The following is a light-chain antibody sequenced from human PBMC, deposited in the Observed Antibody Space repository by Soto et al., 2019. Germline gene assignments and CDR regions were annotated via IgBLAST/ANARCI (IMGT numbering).Light chain of an antibody. V-gene: IGKV4-1*01. CDR1: QNVLYSSNHKNY. CDR2: AAS. Sequence: DIVLTPSPDSLAVSQGERKTIHCKSSQNVLYSSNHKNYLAWYQQKPGKAPKLLIYAASTLQSGVPSRFSGSGSGTDFTLTISSLQPEDVATYYCQKYNSAPLTFGGGSKVDIK. J-gene: IGKJ4*01. CDR3: QKYNSAPLT.